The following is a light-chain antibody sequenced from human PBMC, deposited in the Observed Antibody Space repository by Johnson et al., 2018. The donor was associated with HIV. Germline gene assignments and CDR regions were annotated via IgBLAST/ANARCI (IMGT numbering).Light chain of an antibody. CDR1: SSNIGNNY. CDR3: GTWDSSLSAYV. Sequence: SVLTQPPSVSAAPGQKVTISCSGSSSNIGNNYVSWYQQLPGTAPKLLIYDNNKRPSGIPDRFYGSKSGTSATLSITGLQTGDEADYYCGTWDSSLSAYVFGTGTRVTVL. CDR2: DNN. J-gene: IGLJ1*01. V-gene: IGLV1-51*01.